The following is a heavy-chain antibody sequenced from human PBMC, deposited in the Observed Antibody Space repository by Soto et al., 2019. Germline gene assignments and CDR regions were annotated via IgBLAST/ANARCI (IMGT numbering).Heavy chain of an antibody. J-gene: IGHJ4*02. Sequence: TLSLTCAVYGGSFSGYYWSWIRQPPGKGLEWIGEIKHSGSTNYNPSQKSRVTISADTSKNQFSLKLSSVTAADTAVYYCAKRGRFLSYFDYWGQGTLVTVSS. V-gene: IGHV4-34*01. CDR1: GGSFSGYY. D-gene: IGHD3-3*01. CDR2: IKHSGST. CDR3: AKRGRFLSYFDY.